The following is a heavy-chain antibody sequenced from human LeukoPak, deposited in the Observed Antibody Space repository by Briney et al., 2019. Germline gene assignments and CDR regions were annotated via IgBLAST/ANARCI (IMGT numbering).Heavy chain of an antibody. V-gene: IGHV3-23*01. D-gene: IGHD1-26*01. CDR3: AKYYSYSAKTFDC. CDR1: GFSFSSYA. J-gene: IGHJ4*02. CDR2: ISGSGGST. Sequence: GGPLRLSCAAAGFSFSSYAMTWVRQAPGKGLEWVSAISGSGGSTYYADSVKGRFTISRDNSKNTLYLQMNSLRAEDTAVYYCAKYYSYSAKTFDCWGQGTLVTVSS.